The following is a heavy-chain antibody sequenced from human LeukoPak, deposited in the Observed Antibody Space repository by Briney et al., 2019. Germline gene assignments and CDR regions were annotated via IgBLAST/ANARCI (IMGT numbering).Heavy chain of an antibody. V-gene: IGHV4-39*02. CDR1: GGSITSSSYY. J-gene: IGHJ4*02. CDR3: TRPERDFSNSLDY. Sequence: PSGTLSLTCTVSGGSITSSSYYWGWIRQPPGKGLEWIGNIYYSGSTYYNSSLKSRVTMSVDTSSNHFSLTLTSVTAADTAVYYCTRPERDFSNSLDYWGRGILVTVSS. CDR2: IYYSGST. D-gene: IGHD4-11*01.